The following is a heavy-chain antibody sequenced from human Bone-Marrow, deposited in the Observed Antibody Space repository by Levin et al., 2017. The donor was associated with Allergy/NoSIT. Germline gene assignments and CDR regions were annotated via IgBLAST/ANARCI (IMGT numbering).Heavy chain of an antibody. V-gene: IGHV1-69*01. D-gene: IGHD3-10*01. J-gene: IGHJ3*02. CDR1: GGTLSSYA. Sequence: GGSLRLSCKASGGTLSSYAISWVRQAPGQGLEWMGGINPIVATSAYAQKLQGRVTITADESAGIVFMELNRLRSEDTAMYYCTRGLGEASQGFDIWGHGTMVTVSS. CDR3: TRGLGEASQGFDI. CDR2: INPIVATS.